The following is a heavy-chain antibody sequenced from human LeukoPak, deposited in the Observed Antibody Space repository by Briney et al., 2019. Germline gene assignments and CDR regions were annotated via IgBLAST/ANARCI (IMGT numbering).Heavy chain of an antibody. J-gene: IGHJ4*02. Sequence: GASVKVSCEVSGYTLTELSMHWVRQAPGKGLEWMGGFDPEDGETIYAQKFQGRVTMTEDTSTDTAYMELSSLRSEDTAVYYCATWVRFLEWLLGFDYWGQGTLVTVSS. CDR3: ATWVRFLEWLLGFDY. CDR2: FDPEDGET. CDR1: GYTLTELS. D-gene: IGHD3-3*01. V-gene: IGHV1-24*01.